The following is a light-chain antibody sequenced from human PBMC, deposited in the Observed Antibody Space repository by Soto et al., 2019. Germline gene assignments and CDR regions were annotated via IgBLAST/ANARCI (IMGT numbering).Light chain of an antibody. J-gene: IGKJ1*01. Sequence: EIVMTQSPATLSVSPGERATLSCRASQRVNTNVAWYQQKPGQAPRLLIYAASTRATGVPAGFSGSGSWTEFTLTISSLQSEDFAVYYCQQYNNWPLTFGQGTKVDIK. V-gene: IGKV3-15*01. CDR3: QQYNNWPLT. CDR2: AAS. CDR1: QRVNTN.